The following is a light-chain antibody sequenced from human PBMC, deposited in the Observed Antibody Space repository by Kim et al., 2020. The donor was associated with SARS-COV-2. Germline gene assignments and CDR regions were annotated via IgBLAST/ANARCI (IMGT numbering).Light chain of an antibody. CDR2: GAS. CDR3: QQYKIWPPLT. V-gene: IGKV3D-15*01. J-gene: IGKJ4*01. CDR1: ESISDN. Sequence: SPGESATLSVSATESISDNLAWYQQKPGQAPRLLIYGASTRATGIPARFRGSGSGTEFTLIITTLQSEDFAMYYCQQYKIWPPLTFGGGTKVDIK.